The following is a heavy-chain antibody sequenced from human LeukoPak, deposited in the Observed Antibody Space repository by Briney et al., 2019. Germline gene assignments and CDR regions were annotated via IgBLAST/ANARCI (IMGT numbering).Heavy chain of an antibody. V-gene: IGHV4-4*07. CDR2: IYSSGST. D-gene: IGHD2/OR15-2a*01. J-gene: IGHJ3*02. CDR1: GGSISSYY. Sequence: SETLSLTCSVSGGSISSYYWSWIRQPAGKGLEWIGRIYSSGSTNYNPSLKSRVTLSLDTSKSQFSLKLNSVTAADTAIYYCARECQGANRFLLFEIWGQGTMVTVSS. CDR3: ARECQGANRFLLFEI.